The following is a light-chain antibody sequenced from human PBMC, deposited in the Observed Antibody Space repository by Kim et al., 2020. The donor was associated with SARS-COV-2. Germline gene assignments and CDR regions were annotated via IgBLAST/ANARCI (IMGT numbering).Light chain of an antibody. Sequence: RATIKCQSSQSVLYSSNNRNYLAWYQQKPGQPTKLLIDWASTRESGVPDRFGGSGSGTDFTLTISSLQAEDVAVYYCQQYYSTPHTFGQGTKLEI. J-gene: IGKJ2*01. V-gene: IGKV4-1*01. CDR2: WAS. CDR3: QQYYSTPHT. CDR1: QSVLYSSNNRNY.